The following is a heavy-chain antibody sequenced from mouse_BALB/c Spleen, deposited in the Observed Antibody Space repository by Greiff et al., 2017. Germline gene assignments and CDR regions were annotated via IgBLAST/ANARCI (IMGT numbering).Heavy chain of an antibody. CDR2: ISYDGSN. V-gene: IGHV3-6*02. D-gene: IGHD2-14*01. CDR1: GYSITSGYY. J-gene: IGHJ3*01. Sequence: DVQLQESGPGLVKPSQSLSLTCSVTGYSITSGYYWNWIRQFPGNKLEWMGYISYDGSNNYNPSLKNRISITRDTSKNQFFLKLNSVTTEDTATYYCARRGGYEGFAYWGQGTLVTVSA. CDR3: ARRGGYEGFAY.